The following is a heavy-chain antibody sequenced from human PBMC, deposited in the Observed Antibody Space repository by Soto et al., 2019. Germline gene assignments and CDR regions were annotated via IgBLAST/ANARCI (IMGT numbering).Heavy chain of an antibody. J-gene: IGHJ5*02. CDR3: ARVQPYDYGANSGWLDP. CDR1: GDSISRGGYY. D-gene: IGHD4-17*01. V-gene: IGHV4-31*03. Sequence: QVQLQESGPGLLKPSQTLSLTCTVSGDSISRGGYYWSWIRQRPGKGLEWIGYIFYSGTTYYNPSPKGRISISVDTSENHFSLSLTSVTAADAAVYYCARVQPYDYGANSGWLDPWGQGTLVTVSS. CDR2: IFYSGTT.